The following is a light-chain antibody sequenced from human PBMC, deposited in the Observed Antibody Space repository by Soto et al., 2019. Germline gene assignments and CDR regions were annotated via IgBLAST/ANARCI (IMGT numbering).Light chain of an antibody. CDR2: EAS. J-gene: IGLJ1*01. CDR1: STDFVSYNR. CDR3: SLYTSENTYV. V-gene: IGLV2-18*01. Sequence: QSALTQPPSVSGSPGQSVTISCTGTSTDFVSYNRVSWYQQPPGTAPKLIIYEASHRPSGVPCRFSGSKSGNTASLTISGLQAADEADYYCSLYTSENTYVFGTGTKLTVL.